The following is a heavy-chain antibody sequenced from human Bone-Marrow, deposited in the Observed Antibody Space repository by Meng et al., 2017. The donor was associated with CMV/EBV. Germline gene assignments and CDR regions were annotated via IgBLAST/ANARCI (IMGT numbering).Heavy chain of an antibody. J-gene: IGHJ6*02. CDR1: GFTFSSYG. V-gene: IGHV3-30*02. CDR3: AKDLSNPGPTHYYYYGMDV. D-gene: IGHD2/OR15-2a*01. Sequence: GGSLRLSCAASGFTFSSYGMHWVRQAPGKGLEWVAFIRYDGSNKYYADSVKGRFTISRDNSKNTLYLQMSSLRAEDTAVYYCAKDLSNPGPTHYYYYGMDVWGQGTTVTVSS. CDR2: IRYDGSNK.